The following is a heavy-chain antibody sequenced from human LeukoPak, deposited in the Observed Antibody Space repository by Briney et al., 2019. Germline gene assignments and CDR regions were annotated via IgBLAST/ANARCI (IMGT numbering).Heavy chain of an antibody. V-gene: IGHV1-58*02. Sequence: SVKVSCKASGFTFTSSAMQWVRQARGQRLEWIGWIVVGSGNTNYAQKFQERVTITRDMSTSTAYMELSSLRSEDTAVYYCAREALLQDIVVVPAAIHIDYWGQGTLVAVSS. D-gene: IGHD2-2*02. CDR3: AREALLQDIVVVPAAIHIDY. CDR1: GFTFTSSA. J-gene: IGHJ4*02. CDR2: IVVGSGNT.